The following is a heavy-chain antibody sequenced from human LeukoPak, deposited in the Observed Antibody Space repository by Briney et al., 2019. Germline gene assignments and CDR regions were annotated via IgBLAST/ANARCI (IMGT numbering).Heavy chain of an antibody. CDR2: IKTDGSST. CDR1: GFTFSSYW. Sequence: PGGSLRLSCAASGFTFSSYWLHWVRQGPGKGLVWVSRIKTDGSSTDYADSVKGRFTISRDNAKNTLYLQMNSLRVEDTAVHYCARDRGSYYDYWGQGTLVTVSS. CDR3: ARDRGSYYDY. D-gene: IGHD1-26*01. J-gene: IGHJ4*02. V-gene: IGHV3-74*01.